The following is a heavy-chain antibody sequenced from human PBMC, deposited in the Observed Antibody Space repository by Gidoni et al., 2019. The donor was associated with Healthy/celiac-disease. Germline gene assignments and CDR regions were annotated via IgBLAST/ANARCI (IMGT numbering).Heavy chain of an antibody. CDR1: GFSPRNARMG. Sequence: QVTLKESGPVLVKPTETLTLPSPVSGFSPRNARMGVSWILQPPWKALEWRAHIFSNDEKSYSTSLKSRLTITKDTSKSQVVLTMTNMDPVDTATYYCARILRSSGWYSTYGMDVWGQGTTVTVSS. CDR3: ARILRSSGWYSTYGMDV. CDR2: IFSNDEK. J-gene: IGHJ6*02. D-gene: IGHD6-19*01. V-gene: IGHV2-26*01.